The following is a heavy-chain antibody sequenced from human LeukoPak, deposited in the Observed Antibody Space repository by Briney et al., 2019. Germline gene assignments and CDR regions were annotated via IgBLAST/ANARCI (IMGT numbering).Heavy chain of an antibody. CDR3: ARLEYSGSYQGAFDY. Sequence: GESLKISCKGSGYSFISCWIGWVRQMPGKGLEWMGIIYPGDSDTRYSPSFQGQVTITADKSISTAYLQWSSLQASDTAMYYCARLEYSGSYQGAFDYWGQGTLVTVSS. CDR1: GYSFISCW. V-gene: IGHV5-51*01. D-gene: IGHD1-26*01. CDR2: IYPGDSDT. J-gene: IGHJ4*02.